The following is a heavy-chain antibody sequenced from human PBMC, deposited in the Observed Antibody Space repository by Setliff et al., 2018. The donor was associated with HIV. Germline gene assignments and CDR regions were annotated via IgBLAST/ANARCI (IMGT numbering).Heavy chain of an antibody. Sequence: SETLSLTCSVSGGPISSSTYFWDWIRQPPGKGLEWIGSIYYSGNTYYNPSLKSRVTISVDTSKRQFSLKLSSVTAGDSALYYCARRRGQKATGWYYFDFWGRARWSPSPQ. CDR2: IYYSGNT. D-gene: IGHD6-19*01. V-gene: IGHV4-39*01. CDR3: ARRRGQKATGWYYFDF. J-gene: IGHJ4*02. CDR1: GGPISSSTYF.